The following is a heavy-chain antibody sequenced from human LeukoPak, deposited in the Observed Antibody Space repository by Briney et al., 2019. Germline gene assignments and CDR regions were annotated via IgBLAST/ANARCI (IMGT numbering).Heavy chain of an antibody. D-gene: IGHD4-23*01. CDR2: IYYSGST. V-gene: IGHV4-59*01. Sequence: PSETLSLTCTVSGGSISSYYWSWIRQPPGKGLEWIGCIYYSGSTKNDPSLKSRVTISVDTSKNQFSLKLSSVTAADTAVYYCARHQRGNSDAFDIWGHGTMVTVSS. CDR1: GGSISSYY. J-gene: IGHJ3*02. CDR3: ARHQRGNSDAFDI.